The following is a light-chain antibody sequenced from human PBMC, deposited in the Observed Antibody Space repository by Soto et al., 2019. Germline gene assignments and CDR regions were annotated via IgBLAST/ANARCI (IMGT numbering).Light chain of an antibody. J-gene: IGKJ4*01. CDR2: KAS. V-gene: IGKV1-5*03. CDR1: QSISSW. CDR3: QQYNSYLT. Sequence: DIPMTQSPSTLSASIGDRVTITCRASQSISSWLAWYQQKPGKAPKLLIYKASSLESGVPSRFSGSGSGTEFTLTISSLQPDDFATYYCQQYNSYLTFGGGTKVAVK.